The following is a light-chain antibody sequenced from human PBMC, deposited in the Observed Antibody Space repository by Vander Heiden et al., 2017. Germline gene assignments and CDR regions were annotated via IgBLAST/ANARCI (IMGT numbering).Light chain of an antibody. CDR3: QKDNSAPWT. CDR2: AAS. J-gene: IGKJ1*01. Sequence: GDSVPLTCRARPVIGNSLAWYQQKPGKVPKLLIYAASTLQSGVPSRFSGSGSGTDFALIISCLQPEDVATYYCQKDNSAPWTFGQGTKVEI. CDR1: PVIGNS. V-gene: IGKV1-27*01.